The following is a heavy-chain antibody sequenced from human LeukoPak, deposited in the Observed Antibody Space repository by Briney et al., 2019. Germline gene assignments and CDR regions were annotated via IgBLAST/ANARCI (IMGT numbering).Heavy chain of an antibody. D-gene: IGHD3-22*01. CDR3: AKVENYYDSSGYYDY. Sequence: PGGSLRLSCAASGFTFSSYSMNWVRQAPGKGLEWVAVISYDGSNKYYADSVKGRFTISRDNSKNTLYLQMNSLRAEDTAVYYCAKVENYYDSSGYYDYWGQGTLVTVSS. CDR1: GFTFSSYS. J-gene: IGHJ4*02. CDR2: ISYDGSNK. V-gene: IGHV3-30*18.